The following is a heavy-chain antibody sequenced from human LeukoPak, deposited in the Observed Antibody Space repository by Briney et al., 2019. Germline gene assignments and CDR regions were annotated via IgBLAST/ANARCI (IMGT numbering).Heavy chain of an antibody. CDR2: ISANGGRT. J-gene: IGHJ2*01. Sequence: GGSLRLSCAASGFTFSNYAISWVRQAPGKGLEWVSAISANGGRTNYADSVKGRCTISRDNSKNTLDLQISSLRVEDTAVYYCARDNTVAKRWYFDLWGRGTLVTVSS. D-gene: IGHD2-15*01. V-gene: IGHV3-23*01. CDR3: ARDNTVAKRWYFDL. CDR1: GFTFSNYA.